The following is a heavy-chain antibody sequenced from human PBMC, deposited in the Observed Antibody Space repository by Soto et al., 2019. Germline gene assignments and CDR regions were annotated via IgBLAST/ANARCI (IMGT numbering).Heavy chain of an antibody. CDR1: GFTFSSYS. CDR3: ARERADYAVTPVYYYYYMDV. CDR2: ISSSSSYI. D-gene: IGHD4-17*01. Sequence: EVQLVESGGGLVKPGGSLRLSCAASGFTFSSYSMDWVRQAPGKGLEWVSSISSSSSYIYYADSVKGRFTISRDNAKNSLYLQMNSLRAEDTAVYYCARERADYAVTPVYYYYYMDVWGKGTTVTVSS. V-gene: IGHV3-21*01. J-gene: IGHJ6*03.